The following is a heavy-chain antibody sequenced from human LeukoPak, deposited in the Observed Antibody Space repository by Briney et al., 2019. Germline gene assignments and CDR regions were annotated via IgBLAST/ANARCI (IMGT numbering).Heavy chain of an antibody. CDR3: ARDVATTGWYTFDY. J-gene: IGHJ4*02. CDR2: TYYRSKWYS. V-gene: IGHV6-1*01. Sequence: SQTHSVTCAISGDSVSSINGAWNWVRQSPSRGLEWLGRTYYRSKWYSDYAVPIQGRISINPDTSKNQFTLHLFSVTPDDTAVYYCARDVATTGWYTFDYWGQGTRVTVSS. CDR1: GDSVSSINGA. D-gene: IGHD6-19*01.